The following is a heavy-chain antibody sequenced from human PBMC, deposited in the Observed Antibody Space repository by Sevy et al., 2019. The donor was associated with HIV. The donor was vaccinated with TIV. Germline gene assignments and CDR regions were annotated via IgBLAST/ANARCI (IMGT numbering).Heavy chain of an antibody. CDR1: GGSISSYY. CDR2: IYYSGST. V-gene: IGHV4-59*01. J-gene: IGHJ4*02. D-gene: IGHD3-22*01. Sequence: SETLSLTCTVSGGSISSYYWSWIRQPPGKGLEWIGYIYYSGSTNYNPSLKSRVTISVDTSKNQFSLKPSSVTAADTAVYYCARLAGEGYDHYYDSSGYRGFFDYWGQGTLVTVSS. CDR3: ARLAGEGYDHYYDSSGYRGFFDY.